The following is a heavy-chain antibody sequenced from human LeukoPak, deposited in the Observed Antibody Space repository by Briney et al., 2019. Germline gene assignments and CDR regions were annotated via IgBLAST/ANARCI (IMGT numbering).Heavy chain of an antibody. Sequence: SETLSLTCTVSGGSISSYYWSWIRQPPGKELEWIGYIYYSGSTNYNPSLKSRVTISVDTSKNQFSLKLSSVTAADTAVYYCARDRSIAARPGWFDPWGQGTLVTVSS. CDR2: IYYSGST. CDR1: GGSISSYY. D-gene: IGHD6-6*01. CDR3: ARDRSIAARPGWFDP. V-gene: IGHV4-59*01. J-gene: IGHJ5*02.